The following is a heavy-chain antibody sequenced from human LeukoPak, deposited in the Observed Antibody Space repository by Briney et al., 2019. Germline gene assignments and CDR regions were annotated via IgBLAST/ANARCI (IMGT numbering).Heavy chain of an antibody. V-gene: IGHV3-23*01. Sequence: GGPLRLSCAASGFTFSSYAMSWVRQAPGKGLEWVSAISGSGGSTYYADSVKARFTISRDNSKNTLYLQMNSLRAEDTAVYYCAKDDSSGDFDYWGQGTLVTVSS. CDR3: AKDDSSGDFDY. D-gene: IGHD6-19*01. J-gene: IGHJ4*02. CDR2: ISGSGGST. CDR1: GFTFSSYA.